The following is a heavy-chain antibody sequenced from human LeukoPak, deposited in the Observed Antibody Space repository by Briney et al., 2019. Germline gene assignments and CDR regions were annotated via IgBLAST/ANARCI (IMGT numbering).Heavy chain of an antibody. CDR1: GGSISSSSYY. Sequence: SETLSLTCTVSGGSISSSSYYWGWIRQPPGKGLEWIGRIYTSGSTNYNPSLKSRVTISVDTSKNQFSLKLSSVTAADTAVYYCARERGYSYALGNWFDPWGQGTLVTVSS. D-gene: IGHD5-18*01. CDR2: IYTSGST. CDR3: ARERGYSYALGNWFDP. J-gene: IGHJ5*02. V-gene: IGHV4-61*05.